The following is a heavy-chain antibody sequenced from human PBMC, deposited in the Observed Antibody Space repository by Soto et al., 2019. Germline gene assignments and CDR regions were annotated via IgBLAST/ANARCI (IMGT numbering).Heavy chain of an antibody. D-gene: IGHD6-19*01. CDR2: ISTTGAIT. J-gene: IGHJ4*02. CDR1: GFTFSNFA. CDR3: ANPGGPGWFYFDL. V-gene: IGHV3-23*01. Sequence: EVQLLESGGGLVQPGGSLRLSCAASGFTFSNFAMGWVRQAPGKGLEWVSSISTTGAITYYADSVKGRFTISRDNSKSTLYLQMNSLGVEYPALYYCANPGGPGWFYFDLWGQGTVVTVSS.